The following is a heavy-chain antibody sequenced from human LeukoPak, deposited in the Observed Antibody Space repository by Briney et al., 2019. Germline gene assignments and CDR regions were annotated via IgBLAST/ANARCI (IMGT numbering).Heavy chain of an antibody. Sequence: PSETLSLTCTVSGGSISSYYWSWIRQPAGKGLEWIGRIYTSGSTNHNPSLKSRVTMSVDTSKSQFSLKLSSVTAADTAVYYCARRPSGSGSYGFDPWGQGTLVTVSS. V-gene: IGHV4-4*07. J-gene: IGHJ5*02. CDR1: GGSISSYY. CDR2: IYTSGST. D-gene: IGHD3-10*01. CDR3: ARRPSGSGSYGFDP.